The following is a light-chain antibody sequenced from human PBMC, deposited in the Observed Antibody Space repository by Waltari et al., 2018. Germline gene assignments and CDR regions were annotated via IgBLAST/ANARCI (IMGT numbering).Light chain of an antibody. V-gene: IGLV1-44*01. Sequence: QSVLTQPPSASGTPGQTVTISCSGGDSNIARNSVNWYQKFPRAAPKLLIFRNNQRPSGVPDRFSGSKSSTSASLAISGLQSEDESDYFCAAWDDSRNGWVFGEGTRVAVL. J-gene: IGLJ3*02. CDR2: RNN. CDR1: DSNIARNS. CDR3: AAWDDSRNGWV.